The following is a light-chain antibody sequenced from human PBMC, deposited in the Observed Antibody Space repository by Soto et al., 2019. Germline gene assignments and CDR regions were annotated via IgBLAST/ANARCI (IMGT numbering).Light chain of an antibody. J-gene: IGLJ2*01. Sequence: QSALTQPASVSGSPGQSITISCTGTTSDVGRYNYVSWYQQHPGKAPKLMISEVSNRPSGVSNRFSGSKSGNTASLTISGLQAEDEADYYCSSYTSSDKLVFGAGTKLTVL. V-gene: IGLV2-14*01. CDR1: TSDVGRYNY. CDR3: SSYTSSDKLV. CDR2: EVS.